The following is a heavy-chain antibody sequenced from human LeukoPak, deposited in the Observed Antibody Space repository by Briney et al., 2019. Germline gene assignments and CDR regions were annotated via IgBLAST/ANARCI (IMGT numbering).Heavy chain of an antibody. J-gene: IGHJ5*02. V-gene: IGHV3-33*06. CDR1: GFTFNNYG. CDR2: MWADGYTY. CDR3: AKKGGTGWSENWLDP. Sequence: GGSLRLSCAASGFTFNNYGMHWVRQAPGEGLEWVAIMWADGYTYHYADSVRGRFTVSRDNSKNTVYLQMNSLEAEDTAVYYCAKKGGTGWSENWLDPWGQGTLVTVSS. D-gene: IGHD6-19*01.